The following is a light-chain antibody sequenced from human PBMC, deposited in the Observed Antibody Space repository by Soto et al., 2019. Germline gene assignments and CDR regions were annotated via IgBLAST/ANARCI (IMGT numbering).Light chain of an antibody. V-gene: IGLV3-21*04. J-gene: IGLJ2*01. CDR1: NIGSKS. CDR3: QVWDSSSDHVV. CDR2: YDS. Sequence: SYELTQPPSVSVAPGKTARITCGGNNIGSKSVHWYQQKPGQATVLVIYYDSDRPSGIPERFSGSNSGNTATLNISRVEAGDEADYYCQVWDSSSDHVVFGGGTKLTVL.